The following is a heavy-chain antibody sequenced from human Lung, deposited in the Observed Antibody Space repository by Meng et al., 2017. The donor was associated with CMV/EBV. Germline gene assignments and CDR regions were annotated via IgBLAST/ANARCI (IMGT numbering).Heavy chain of an antibody. D-gene: IGHD2-2*01. V-gene: IGHV3-30*02. CDR1: GFTFSSYA. CDR2: ISYDGSKK. CDR3: AKSHPGVVQGAVGILDY. Sequence: GESLKISCAGSGFTFSSYAMHWVRQVPGKGLAWVAFISYDGSKKYFAGSVKGRFTISRDNSKNTLYLQMNSLRAEDTAVYYCAKSHPGVVQGAVGILDYWGQGTLVTVSS. J-gene: IGHJ4*02.